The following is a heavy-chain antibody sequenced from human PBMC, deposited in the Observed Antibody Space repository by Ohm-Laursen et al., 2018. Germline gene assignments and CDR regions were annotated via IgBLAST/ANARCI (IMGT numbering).Heavy chain of an antibody. D-gene: IGHD3-22*01. J-gene: IGHJ6*02. V-gene: IGHV3-23*01. CDR3: AKGFYYDGSGYYSPYYYGMDV. CDR1: GFTFSSYA. Sequence: SLRLSCAASGFTFSSYAMSWVRQAPGKGLEWVSAISGSGGSTYYADSVKGRFTISRDNSKNTLYLQMNSLRVEDTAVYYCAKGFYYDGSGYYSPYYYGMDVWGQGTTVTVSS. CDR2: ISGSGGST.